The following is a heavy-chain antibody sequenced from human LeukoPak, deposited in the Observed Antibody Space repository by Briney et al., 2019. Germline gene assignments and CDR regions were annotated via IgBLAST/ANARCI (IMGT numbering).Heavy chain of an antibody. Sequence: PSETLSLTCTVSGGPISNHYWSWIRQSPGKGLEWIGYIYYTGSTTYNPSLKSRVTISADTSKNQFSLKLSSVTAADTAVYYCASRKLGNDYWGQGTLVTVSS. J-gene: IGHJ4*02. V-gene: IGHV4-59*11. CDR1: GGPISNHY. D-gene: IGHD7-27*01. CDR3: ASRKLGNDY. CDR2: IYYTGST.